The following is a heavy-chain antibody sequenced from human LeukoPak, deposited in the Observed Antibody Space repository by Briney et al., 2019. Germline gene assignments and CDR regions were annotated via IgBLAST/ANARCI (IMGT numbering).Heavy chain of an antibody. Sequence: SQTLSLTCTVSGGSISSGSYYWNWIRQPAGKGLEWIGYIYYSGSTNYNPSLKSRVTISVDTSKNQFSLKLSSVTAADTAVYYCARVDMYSSGWYFDYWGQGTLVTVSS. V-gene: IGHV4-61*10. CDR1: GGSISSGSYY. J-gene: IGHJ4*02. D-gene: IGHD6-19*01. CDR2: IYYSGST. CDR3: ARVDMYSSGWYFDY.